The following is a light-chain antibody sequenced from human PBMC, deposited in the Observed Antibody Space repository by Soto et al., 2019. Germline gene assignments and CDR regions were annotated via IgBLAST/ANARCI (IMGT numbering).Light chain of an antibody. Sequence: DSQMTQSPSTLSASVGDRITITCRASPGISTWLAWYQQKPGKAPKLLIYKASTLESGVPSRFSGSGSGTEFTLTRSSLQPDDFATYCCQQYNSYSLTFGGGTKVEIK. J-gene: IGKJ4*01. CDR3: QQYNSYSLT. CDR1: PGISTW. CDR2: KAS. V-gene: IGKV1-5*03.